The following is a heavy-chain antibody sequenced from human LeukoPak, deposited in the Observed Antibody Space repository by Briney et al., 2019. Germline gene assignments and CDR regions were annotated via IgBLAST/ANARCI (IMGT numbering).Heavy chain of an antibody. CDR2: ISGSGGST. J-gene: IGHJ4*02. D-gene: IGHD5-12*01. V-gene: IGHV3-23*01. CDR3: AKLASQALDYFDY. CDR1: GFTFSSYA. Sequence: AGGSLRLSCAASGFTFSSYAMSWVRRAPGKGLEWVSAISGSGGSTYYADSVKGRFTISRDNSKNTLYLQMNSLRAEDTAVYYCAKLASQALDYFDYWGQGTLVTVSS.